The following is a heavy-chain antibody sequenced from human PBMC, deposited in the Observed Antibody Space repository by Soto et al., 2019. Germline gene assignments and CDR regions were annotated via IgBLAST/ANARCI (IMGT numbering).Heavy chain of an antibody. V-gene: IGHV1-69*01. CDR2: IIPIFGTA. CDR1: GGTFSSYA. J-gene: IGHJ6*04. CDR3: ARSGIAAAENYYYGMDV. D-gene: IGHD6-13*01. Sequence: QVQLVQSGAEVKKPGSSVKVSCKASGGTFSSYAISWVRQAPGHGLEWMGGIIPIFGTANYAQKFQGRVTITADESTSTAYMELSSLRSEDTAVYYCARSGIAAAENYYYGMDVWGKGTTVTVSS.